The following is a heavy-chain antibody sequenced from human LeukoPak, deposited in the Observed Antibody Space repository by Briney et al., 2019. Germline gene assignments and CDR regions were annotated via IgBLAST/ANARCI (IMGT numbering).Heavy chain of an antibody. CDR2: ISSSGNTI. Sequence: SLRLSCAASGFTFSSHEMNWVRQAPGKGLEWVSYISSSGNTIYYADSVKGRFTISRDNAKNSLYLQMNSLRAEDTAVYYCARGSYYYYVMDVWGQGTTVTVSS. J-gene: IGHJ6*02. CDR1: GFTFSSHE. CDR3: ARGSYYYYVMDV. V-gene: IGHV3-48*03.